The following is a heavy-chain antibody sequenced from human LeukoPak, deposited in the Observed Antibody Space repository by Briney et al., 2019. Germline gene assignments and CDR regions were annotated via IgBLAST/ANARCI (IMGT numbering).Heavy chain of an antibody. CDR3: ARDRSSGWYVYNWFDP. D-gene: IGHD6-19*01. V-gene: IGHV1-24*01. Sequence: GASVKVSCKVSGYTLTELSMHWVRQAPGKGLEWMGGFDPEDGETIHAQKFQGRVTMTEDTSTDTAYMELRSLRSDDTAVYYCARDRSSGWYVYNWFDPWGQGTLVTVSS. CDR1: GYTLTELS. J-gene: IGHJ5*02. CDR2: FDPEDGET.